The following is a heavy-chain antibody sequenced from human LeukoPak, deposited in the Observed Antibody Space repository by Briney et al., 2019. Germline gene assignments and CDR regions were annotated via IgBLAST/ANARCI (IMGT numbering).Heavy chain of an antibody. CDR3: ARDWLAGVPFDAFDL. CDR1: GLTLSSYW. V-gene: IGHV3-7*01. J-gene: IGHJ3*01. Sequence: GGSLRLSCAASGLTLSSYWMSWVRQAPGKGLEWVAIIKEDGSEKYYVDSVKGRFTISRDNAKNSLYLHMNSLTAEDTAMYYCARDWLAGVPFDAFDLWGQGTMVTVSS. D-gene: IGHD3-10*01. CDR2: IKEDGSEK.